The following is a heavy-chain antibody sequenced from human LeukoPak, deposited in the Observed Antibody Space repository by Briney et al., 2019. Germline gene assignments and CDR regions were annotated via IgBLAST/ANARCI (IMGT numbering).Heavy chain of an antibody. Sequence: SETLSLTCTVSGGSISSYYWSWLRQPAGKGLEWIGRIYTSGSTNYNPSLKSRVTISVDKSKNQFSLKLSSVTAADTAVYYCARERNSGSYEYYYYYMDVWGKGTAVTVSS. CDR3: ARERNSGSYEYYYYYMDV. D-gene: IGHD1-26*01. CDR2: IYTSGST. J-gene: IGHJ6*03. CDR1: GGSISSYY. V-gene: IGHV4-4*07.